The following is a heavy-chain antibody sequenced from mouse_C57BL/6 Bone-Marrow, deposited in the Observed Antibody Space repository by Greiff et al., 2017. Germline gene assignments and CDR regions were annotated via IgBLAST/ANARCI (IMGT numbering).Heavy chain of an antibody. D-gene: IGHD2-5*01. J-gene: IGHJ4*01. CDR3: TTGGSNFSMDY. CDR2: IDPENGDT. V-gene: IGHV14-4*01. CDR1: GFNIKDDY. Sequence: EVQVVESGAELVRPGASVKLSCTASGFNIKDDYMHWVKQRPEQGLEWIGWIDPENGDTEYASKFQGKATITADTSSNTAYLQLSSLTSEDTAVYYCTTGGSNFSMDYWGQGTSVTVSS.